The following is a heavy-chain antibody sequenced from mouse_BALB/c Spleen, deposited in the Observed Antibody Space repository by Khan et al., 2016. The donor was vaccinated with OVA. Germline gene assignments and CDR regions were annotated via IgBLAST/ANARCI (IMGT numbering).Heavy chain of an antibody. D-gene: IGHD1-1*01. Sequence: QVQLKQSGAELMKPGASVKISCKATGYTFSSYWIEWVKQRPGHGLEWIGEILPGSGRNNYNEKFKGKATFTADTSSNTAYMQLSSLTSEDSAVYYCARGNYYGSSSWFGYWGQGTLVTVFA. CDR2: ILPGSGRN. CDR3: ARGNYYGSSSWFGY. CDR1: GYTFSSYW. J-gene: IGHJ3*01. V-gene: IGHV1-9*01.